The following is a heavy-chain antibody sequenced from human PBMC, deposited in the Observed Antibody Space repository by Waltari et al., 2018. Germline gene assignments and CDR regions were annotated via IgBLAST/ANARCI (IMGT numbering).Heavy chain of an antibody. J-gene: IGHJ5*02. D-gene: IGHD2-15*01. CDR2: IYYSGST. Sequence: QVQLQESGPGLVKPSETLSLTCTVSGGSISSYYWSWIRQPPGQGLEWIGYIYYSGSTNYNPSRKSRVTMSVDTSKNQFSLKLSSVTATDTAVYYCARDKYSFCSSGSCYSGWFDPWGQGTLVTVSS. V-gene: IGHV4-59*01. CDR1: GGSISSYY. CDR3: ARDKYSFCSSGSCYSGWFDP.